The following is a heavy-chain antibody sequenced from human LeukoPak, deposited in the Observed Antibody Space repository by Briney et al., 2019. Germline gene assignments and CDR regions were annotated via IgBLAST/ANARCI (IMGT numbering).Heavy chain of an antibody. D-gene: IGHD2-15*01. CDR1: GYTFTGYY. CDR3: ARGEGRYYYMDV. J-gene: IGHJ6*03. Sequence: ASVKVSFKASGYTFTGYYMHWVRQAPGQGLEWMGWINPNSGGTNYAQKFQGRVTMTRDTSISTAYMELSRLRSDDTAVYYCARGEGRYYYMDVWGKGTTVTVSS. V-gene: IGHV1-2*02. CDR2: INPNSGGT.